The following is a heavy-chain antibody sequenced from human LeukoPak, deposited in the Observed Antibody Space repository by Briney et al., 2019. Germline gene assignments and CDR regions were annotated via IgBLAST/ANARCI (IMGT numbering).Heavy chain of an antibody. CDR2: ISGSTSNT. CDR3: ARDRGAATGTVSLDY. D-gene: IGHD1-1*01. Sequence: GGSLRLSCAASGFTFSSYAMSWVRQAPGKGLEWVSAISGSTSNTYYADSVKGRFTISRDNAKNSLYLQMNSLRAEDTAVYYCARDRGAATGTVSLDYWGQGTLVTVSS. V-gene: IGHV3-23*01. J-gene: IGHJ4*02. CDR1: GFTFSSYA.